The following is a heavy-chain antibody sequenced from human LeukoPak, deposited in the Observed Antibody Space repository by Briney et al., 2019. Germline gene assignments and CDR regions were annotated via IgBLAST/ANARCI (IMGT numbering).Heavy chain of an antibody. CDR3: AKGSGGAGSLYNHFGC. CDR1: GLSFSSCG. Sequence: GGSLRLSCAASGLSFSSCGMHGVRQAPGKGLEWVAVISSDGSNKYYADSVKGRFTISRDNSKNTLSLQMNSLRTEDTAVFYCAKGSGGAGSLYNHFGCWGQVTLVTVSS. D-gene: IGHD3-10*01. CDR2: ISSDGSNK. J-gene: IGHJ4*02. V-gene: IGHV3-30*18.